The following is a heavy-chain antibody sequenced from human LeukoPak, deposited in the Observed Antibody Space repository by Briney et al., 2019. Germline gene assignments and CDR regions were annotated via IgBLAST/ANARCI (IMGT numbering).Heavy chain of an antibody. CDR1: GGSFSGYY. V-gene: IGHV4-34*01. CDR3: ARDGGYGHYDY. CDR2: IYHSGRT. D-gene: IGHD5-18*01. J-gene: IGHJ4*02. Sequence: SETLSLTCAVYGGSFSGYYWSWIRQPPGKGLEWIGYIYHSGRTFYNPFLKSRVTISVDTSKNQISLEVTSVTAADTAVYYCARDGGYGHYDYWGRGTLVTVSS.